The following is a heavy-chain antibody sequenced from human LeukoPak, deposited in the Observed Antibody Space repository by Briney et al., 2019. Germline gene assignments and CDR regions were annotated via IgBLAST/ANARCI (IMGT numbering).Heavy chain of an antibody. CDR2: FDPEDGET. Sequence: ASVKVSCKVSGYTLTELSMHWVRQAPGKGLEWMGGFDPEDGETIYAQKVQGRVTMTEDTSTDTAYMELSSLRTEDTAVYYCATDTGYSSGRDAFDIWGQGTMVTVSS. CDR1: GYTLTELS. CDR3: ATDTGYSSGRDAFDI. D-gene: IGHD6-19*01. J-gene: IGHJ3*02. V-gene: IGHV1-24*01.